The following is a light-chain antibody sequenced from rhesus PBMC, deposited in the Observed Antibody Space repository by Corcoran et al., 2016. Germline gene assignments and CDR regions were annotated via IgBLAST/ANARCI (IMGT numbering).Light chain of an antibody. J-gene: IGKJ4*01. Sequence: DIQLTQSPSSLSASVGERVTITCRASQGISSYLAWYQQKPGKAPKLLLYDASNLQSGVPSRFSGGGTGTEFTLPIRRLQPEDFAVYYCQRRNSYPLTFGGGTKVEIK. CDR1: QGISSY. CDR3: QRRNSYPLT. CDR2: DAS. V-gene: IGKV1-38*01.